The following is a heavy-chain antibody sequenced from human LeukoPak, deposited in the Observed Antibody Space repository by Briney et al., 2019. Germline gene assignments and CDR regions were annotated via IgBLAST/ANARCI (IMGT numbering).Heavy chain of an antibody. Sequence: GASVKVSCKASGYTFTSYDINWVRQATGQGLEWMGWMSPNSGNTGYAQKFQGRVTMTGNTSISTAYMELSSLRSEDTAVYYCARGYILTGYTTMIDAFDIWGQGTMVTVSS. CDR2: MSPNSGNT. CDR3: ARGYILTGYTTMIDAFDI. D-gene: IGHD3-9*01. V-gene: IGHV1-8*01. J-gene: IGHJ3*02. CDR1: GYTFTSYD.